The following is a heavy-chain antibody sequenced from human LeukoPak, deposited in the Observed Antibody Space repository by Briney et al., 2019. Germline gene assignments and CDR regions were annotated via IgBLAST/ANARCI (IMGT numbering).Heavy chain of an antibody. CDR3: ARASAGYSSGWYGGAFDI. V-gene: IGHV3-7*01. CDR2: IKQDGSEK. J-gene: IGHJ3*02. D-gene: IGHD6-19*01. CDR1: GFTFSSYW. Sequence: GGSLRLSCAASGFTFSSYWMSWVRQAPGQGLEGVANIKQDGSEKYYVDSVKARFTISRDNAKNSLYLQMHSLRAEETAVYYCARASAGYSSGWYGGAFDIWGQGTMVTVSS.